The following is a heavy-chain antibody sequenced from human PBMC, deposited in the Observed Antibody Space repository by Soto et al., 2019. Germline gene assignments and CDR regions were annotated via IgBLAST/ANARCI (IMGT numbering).Heavy chain of an antibody. J-gene: IGHJ4*02. CDR3: AREVQPVVRREYDY. CDR2: ISSSGSM. V-gene: IGHV3-21*01. CDR1: GFTFSSCT. Sequence: EVQLVESGGGLVKPGGSLRLSCAVSGFTFSSCTMNWVRQAPGKGLEWVSSISSSGSMYYADSVKGRFTISRNNAKNSLYLPMNSLRAEDTAVYYCAREVQPVVRREYDYWGQGTLVNLAS. D-gene: IGHD1-1*01.